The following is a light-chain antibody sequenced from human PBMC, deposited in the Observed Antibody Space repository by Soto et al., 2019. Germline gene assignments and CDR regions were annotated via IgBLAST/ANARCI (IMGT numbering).Light chain of an antibody. CDR2: AAS. V-gene: IGKV1-39*01. CDR1: QSISRY. J-gene: IGKJ4*01. CDR3: QQTYSTPLT. Sequence: DIQMTQSPSSLSASVGDRVTITCRASQSISRYLNWYQQKPGKAPKLLIYAASSLQSGVPPRFSGSGSGTDFTLSISSLQPEDFATYYCQQTYSTPLTFGGGTKVDIK.